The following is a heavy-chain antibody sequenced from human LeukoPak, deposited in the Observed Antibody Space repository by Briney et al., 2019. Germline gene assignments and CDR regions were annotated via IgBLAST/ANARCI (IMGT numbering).Heavy chain of an antibody. CDR2: IYPADSDI. V-gene: IGHV5-51*01. CDR1: GYSINNYW. Sequence: GESLKISCKGSGYSINNYWIGWVRQMPGKGLEWMGIIYPADSDIRYSPSSPGQVTISADKSISTAYLQWSSLKASDTAMYYCARGSYDFWSGPEGMDVWGQGTTVTVSS. D-gene: IGHD3-3*01. J-gene: IGHJ6*02. CDR3: ARGSYDFWSGPEGMDV.